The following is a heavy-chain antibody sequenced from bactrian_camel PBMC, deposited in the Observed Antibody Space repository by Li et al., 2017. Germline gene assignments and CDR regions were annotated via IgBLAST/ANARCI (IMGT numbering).Heavy chain of an antibody. CDR1: KHIYNSHC. D-gene: IGHD7*01. CDR2: IRSGGGAT. J-gene: IGHJ6*01. Sequence: HVQLVESGGGSVQAGGSLRLSCVAPKHIYNSHCLGWFRQAPGKGLEWVSTIRSGGGATYYADSAKGRFTISRDNAKNTLYLQMNSLKTEDTAVYYCATWWSVGFWGQGTQVTVS. V-gene: IGHV3S1*01. CDR3: ATWWSVGF.